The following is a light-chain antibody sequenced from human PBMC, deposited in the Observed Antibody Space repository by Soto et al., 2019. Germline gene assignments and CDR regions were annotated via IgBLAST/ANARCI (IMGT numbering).Light chain of an antibody. CDR3: QTWGTGIVV. CDR2: FNSDGSH. V-gene: IGLV4-69*01. Sequence: QSVLTQSPSASASLGASVKLTCTLSSGHSSYAIAWHQQQPEKGPRYLMKFNSDGSHSKGDGIPNRFSGSSSGAERYLTISRLQSEDEADYYCQTWGTGIVVFGGGTKLTFL. CDR1: SGHSSYA. J-gene: IGLJ2*01.